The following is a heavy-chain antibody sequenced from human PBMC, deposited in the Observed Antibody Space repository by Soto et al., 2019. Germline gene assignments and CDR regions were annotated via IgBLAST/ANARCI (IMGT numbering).Heavy chain of an antibody. J-gene: IGHJ3*02. Sequence: QVQLVESGGGVVQPGRSLRLSCAASGFTFSSYGMHWVRQAPGKGLEWVAVISYDGSNKYYADSVKGRFTISRDNSKNTLYLQMNSLRAEDTAVYYCAKGEYYYDSSGYYSDAFDIWGQGTMVTVSS. V-gene: IGHV3-30*18. CDR2: ISYDGSNK. CDR3: AKGEYYYDSSGYYSDAFDI. CDR1: GFTFSSYG. D-gene: IGHD3-22*01.